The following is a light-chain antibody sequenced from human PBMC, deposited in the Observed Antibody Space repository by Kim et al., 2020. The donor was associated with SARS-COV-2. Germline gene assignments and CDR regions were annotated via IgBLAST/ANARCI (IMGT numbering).Light chain of an antibody. CDR1: SSNLGNNP. V-gene: IGLV1-51*01. Sequence: GQKVTISCSGSSSNLGNNPVCGYQQFPGTVPKLLIYDDNKRPSGIPDRFSGSKSGTSATLGITGLQTGDEADYYCGTWDISLTAVVFGGGTQLTVL. J-gene: IGLJ2*01. CDR3: GTWDISLTAVV. CDR2: DDN.